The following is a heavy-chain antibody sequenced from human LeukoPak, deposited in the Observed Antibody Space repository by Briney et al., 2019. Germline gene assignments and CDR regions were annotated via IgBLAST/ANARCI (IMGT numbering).Heavy chain of an antibody. V-gene: IGHV1-2*02. CDR3: ARVLAAAGRAFHYFDY. CDR2: INPNSGGT. J-gene: IGHJ4*02. D-gene: IGHD6-13*01. CDR1: GYTFTGYY. Sequence: GASVKVSCKASGYTFTGYYMHWVRQAPGQGLEWMGWINPNSGGTNYAQKLQGRVTMTRDTSISTAYMELSRLRSDDTAVYYCARVLAAAGRAFHYFDYWGQGTLVTVSS.